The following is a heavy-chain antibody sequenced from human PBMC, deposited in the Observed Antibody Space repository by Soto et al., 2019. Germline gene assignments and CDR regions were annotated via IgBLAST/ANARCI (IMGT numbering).Heavy chain of an antibody. CDR1: GYSVTIYW. V-gene: IGHV5-51*01. Sequence: PGETLKISCKVSGYSVTIYWIGWVRQMPGKGLEWMGIIYPGDSDTRYSPSFQGQVTISADKSISTAYLQWSSLKASDTAMYYCATQPSEQWLEFDYWGQGTLVTVSS. CDR2: IYPGDSDT. CDR3: ATQPSEQWLEFDY. J-gene: IGHJ4*02. D-gene: IGHD6-19*01.